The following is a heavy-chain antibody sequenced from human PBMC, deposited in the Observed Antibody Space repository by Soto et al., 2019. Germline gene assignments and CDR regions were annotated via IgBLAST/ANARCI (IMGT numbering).Heavy chain of an antibody. J-gene: IGHJ6*02. CDR2: INQSGTT. CDR3: ARDIITLIGGNIYYYFVMDV. V-gene: IGHV4-34*01. D-gene: IGHD3-10*01. Sequence: SETLSLTCAVNGGSFRDYYWSWIRQPPGKGLEWIGEINQSGTTHYNPSLRSRVKISIDTSKNQFSLNLSSVTAADTAIYYCARDIITLIGGNIYYYFVMDVWGQGTTVTVSS. CDR1: GGSFRDYY.